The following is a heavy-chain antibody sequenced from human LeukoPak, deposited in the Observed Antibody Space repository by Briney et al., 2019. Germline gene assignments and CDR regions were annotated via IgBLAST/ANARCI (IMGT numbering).Heavy chain of an antibody. V-gene: IGHV3-30*18. J-gene: IGHJ4*02. Sequence: GGSLRLSCAASGFTFSSYGMHWVRQAPGKGLEWVAVTSYDGSNKYYADSVKGRFTISRDNSKNTLYLQMNSLRAEDTAVYYCAKDPKPAYYYDSSGYGSPDYWGQGTLVTVSS. CDR1: GFTFSSYG. CDR2: TSYDGSNK. D-gene: IGHD3-22*01. CDR3: AKDPKPAYYYDSSGYGSPDY.